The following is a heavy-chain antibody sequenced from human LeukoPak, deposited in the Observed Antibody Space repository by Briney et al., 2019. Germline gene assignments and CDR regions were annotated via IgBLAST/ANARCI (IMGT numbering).Heavy chain of an antibody. CDR3: TTGASLWFGELYYFDY. V-gene: IGHV3-15*01. CDR1: GFTFSNAW. CDR2: IKSKTDGGTT. J-gene: IGHJ4*02. D-gene: IGHD3-10*01. Sequence: GGSLRLPCAASGFTFSNAWMSWVRQAPGKGLEWVGRIKSKTDGGTTDYAAPVKGRFTISRDDSKNTLYLQMNSLKTEDTAVYYCTTGASLWFGELYYFDYWGQGTLVTVSS.